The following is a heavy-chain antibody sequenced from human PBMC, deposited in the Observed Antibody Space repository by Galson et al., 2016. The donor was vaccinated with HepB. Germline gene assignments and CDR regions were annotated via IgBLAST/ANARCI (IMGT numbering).Heavy chain of an antibody. Sequence: QSGAEVKKPGESLKISCRPSGYTFSAYWIGWVRQMPGKGLEWMGIVYPGDSDSKYRPSFQGQVTISIDKSTFTAYLQWSSLQASDTAIYYCARHVRGPFDLCSFDIWGQGTMVTVSS. CDR3: ARHVRGPFDLCSFDI. V-gene: IGHV5-51*01. CDR2: VYPGDSDS. CDR1: GYTFSAYW. J-gene: IGHJ3*02. D-gene: IGHD2-8*01.